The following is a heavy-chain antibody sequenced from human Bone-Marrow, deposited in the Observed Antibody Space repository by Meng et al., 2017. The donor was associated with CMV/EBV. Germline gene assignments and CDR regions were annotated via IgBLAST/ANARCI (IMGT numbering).Heavy chain of an antibody. CDR3: ARSAGKCSTPNCSLH. Sequence: ASVKFSCKASGYTFTSYYMHWVRQAPGQGFEWMGWINTDGGDTKFAQKFQGRVTMITDTSISTAYMELRRLRSDDTAVYYCARSAGKCSTPNCSLHWGQGTLVTVSS. J-gene: IGHJ4*02. CDR2: INTDGGDT. CDR1: GYTFTSYY. V-gene: IGHV1-2*02. D-gene: IGHD2-2*01.